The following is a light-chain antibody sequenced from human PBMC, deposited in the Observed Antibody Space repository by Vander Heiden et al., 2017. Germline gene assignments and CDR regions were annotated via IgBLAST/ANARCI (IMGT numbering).Light chain of an antibody. Sequence: EVVLPRSPVTLSLSLGERATLSCRASQSLSRSYLAWYQKKPGQAPRLLMYGASTRATGIPDRFSGSGSGTDFTLTISRLEPEDLAVYYCQQYGSSPPYTFGQGTKLEIK. CDR1: QSLSRSY. CDR2: GAS. CDR3: QQYGSSPPYT. V-gene: IGKV3-20*01. J-gene: IGKJ2*01.